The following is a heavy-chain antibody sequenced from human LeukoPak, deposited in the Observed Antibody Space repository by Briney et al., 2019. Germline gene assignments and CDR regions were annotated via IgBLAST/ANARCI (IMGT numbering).Heavy chain of an antibody. CDR3: ARGRKSGSYRKDYYYGMDV. J-gene: IGHJ6*02. CDR1: GFTFSSYG. V-gene: IGHV3-30*03. CDR2: ISYDGSNK. Sequence: GGSLRLSCAASGFTFSSYGMHWVRQAPGKGLEWVAVISYDGSNKYYADSVKGRFTISRDNSKNTLYLQMNSLRAEDTAVYYCARGRKSGSYRKDYYYGMDVWGQGTTVTVSS. D-gene: IGHD1-26*01.